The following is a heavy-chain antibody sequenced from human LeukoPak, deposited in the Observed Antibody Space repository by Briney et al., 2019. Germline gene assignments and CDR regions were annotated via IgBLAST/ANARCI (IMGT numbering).Heavy chain of an antibody. D-gene: IGHD4-11*01. CDR1: GFTFSSFA. V-gene: IGHV3-23*01. Sequence: GGSLRLSCAASGFTFSSFAMTWVRQAPGRGLEWVSGISGSSADTYYADSVRGRFTISRDNSKNTLYLQMNSLRAEDTAVYYCSKDSSYFDYTKSFDYWGQGTLVTVSS. J-gene: IGHJ4*02. CDR2: ISGSSADT. CDR3: SKDSSYFDYTKSFDY.